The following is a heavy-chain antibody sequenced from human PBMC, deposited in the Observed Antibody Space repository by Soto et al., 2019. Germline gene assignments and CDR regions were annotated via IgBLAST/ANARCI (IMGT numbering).Heavy chain of an antibody. J-gene: IGHJ4*02. CDR2: ISGSGGSK. CDR1: GFTFSSFA. V-gene: IGHV3-23*01. Sequence: GGSLRLSWSASGFTFSSFAMSWFRQAPGKGLDWVSAISGSGGSKSSSESVKGRLTTSSDNSKIKLYLQMSSQRAADTAVYYCARGFSAGMDSPPDVCGQRSLVTV. CDR3: ARGFSAGMDSPPDV. D-gene: IGHD6-13*01.